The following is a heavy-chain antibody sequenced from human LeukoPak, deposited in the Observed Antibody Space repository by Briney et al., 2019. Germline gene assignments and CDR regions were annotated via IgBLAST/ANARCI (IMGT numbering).Heavy chain of an antibody. D-gene: IGHD3-10*01. Sequence: PGGSLRLSCVASGFTFSSYAMSWVRQAPGKGLEWVSGISGSGDTTNYADSVKGRFTISRDNAKNTLYLQMNSLRTEDSALYYCVVDLSGSADYWGQGTLVTVSS. J-gene: IGHJ4*02. CDR1: GFTFSSYA. CDR3: VVDLSGSADY. CDR2: ISGSGDTT. V-gene: IGHV3-23*01.